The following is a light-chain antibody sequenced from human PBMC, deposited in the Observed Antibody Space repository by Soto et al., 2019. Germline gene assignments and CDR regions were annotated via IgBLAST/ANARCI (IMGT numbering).Light chain of an antibody. CDR2: EVT. J-gene: IGLJ2*01. V-gene: IGLV2-11*01. CDR1: SSDVGVY. Sequence: QSALTQPRSVSGSPGQSVTISCTGTSSDVGVYVSWYQQHPGKAPKLMIYEVTKRPSGVPDRFSGSKSGNTASLTISGLQAEDEADYYCCSYAGSYSLIFGGGTKLTVL. CDR3: CSYAGSYSLI.